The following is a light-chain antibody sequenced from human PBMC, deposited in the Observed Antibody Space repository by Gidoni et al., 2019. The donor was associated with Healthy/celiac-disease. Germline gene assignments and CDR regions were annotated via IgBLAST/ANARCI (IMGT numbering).Light chain of an antibody. CDR3: CSYAGSYTLV. V-gene: IGLV2-11*01. J-gene: IGLJ2*01. CDR1: SSDVGGYKY. Sequence: QSALTQPRSVSGSPGQSVTISCTGTSSDVGGYKYVSWYQQHPGKAPQLMIYDVSKRPPGVPDRFSGSKSGNTASLTISVLQAEDEADYYCCSYAGSYTLVFGGGTKLTVL. CDR2: DVS.